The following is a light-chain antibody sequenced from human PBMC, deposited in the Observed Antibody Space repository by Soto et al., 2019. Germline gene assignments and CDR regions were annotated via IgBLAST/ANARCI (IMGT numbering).Light chain of an antibody. CDR1: SSDIGVYNY. V-gene: IGLV2-14*01. Sequence: QSALTQPASVSGSPGQSITVSCTRTSSDIGVYNYVSWYQQHPGKAPKVMIYDVSNRPSGVSNRFSGSKSGNTASLTISGLQADDEADYYCSSYTINSTLVFGTGTKLTVL. J-gene: IGLJ1*01. CDR2: DVS. CDR3: SSYTINSTLV.